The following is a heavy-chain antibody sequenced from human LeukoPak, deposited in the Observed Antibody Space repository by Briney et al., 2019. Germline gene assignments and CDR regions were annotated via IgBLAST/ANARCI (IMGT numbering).Heavy chain of an antibody. Sequence: ASVKVSCKASGGTFSSYAISWVRQAPGQGLEWMGRIIPILGIANYAQKFQGRVTITADKSTSTAYMELSSLRSEDTAVYYCAAFYDSSGPPGGFDYWGQGTLVTVSS. D-gene: IGHD3-22*01. CDR3: AAFYDSSGPPGGFDY. CDR1: GGTFSSYA. CDR2: IIPILGIA. V-gene: IGHV1-69*04. J-gene: IGHJ4*02.